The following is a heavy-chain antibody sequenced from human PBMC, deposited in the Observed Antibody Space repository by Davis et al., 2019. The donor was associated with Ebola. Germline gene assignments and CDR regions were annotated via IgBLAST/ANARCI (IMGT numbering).Heavy chain of an antibody. Sequence: PSETLSLTCTVSGGATRSGGQYWSWIRQHPGKGLEWIGYIYYSGSTYYNPSLKSRVTISVDTSKNQFSLKLSSVTAADTAVYYCARDLEVWGQGTLVTVSS. CDR3: ARDLEV. V-gene: IGHV4-31*03. CDR1: GGATRSGGQY. J-gene: IGHJ4*02. D-gene: IGHD1-1*01. CDR2: IYYSGST.